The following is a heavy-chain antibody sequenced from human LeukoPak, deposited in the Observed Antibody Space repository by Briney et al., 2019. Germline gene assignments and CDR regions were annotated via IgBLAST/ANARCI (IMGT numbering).Heavy chain of an antibody. J-gene: IGHJ4*02. D-gene: IGHD3-16*01. Sequence: SETLSLTCAVYGGSFSGYYWSWIRQPPGKGLEWIGEINHSGSANYNPSLKSRVTISVDTSKNQFSLKLSSVTAADTAVYYCARGPGPLGYWGQGTLVTVSS. V-gene: IGHV4-34*01. CDR1: GGSFSGYY. CDR2: INHSGSA. CDR3: ARGPGPLGY.